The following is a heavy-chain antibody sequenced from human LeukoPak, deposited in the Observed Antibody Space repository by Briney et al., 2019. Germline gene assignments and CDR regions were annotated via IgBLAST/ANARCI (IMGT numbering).Heavy chain of an antibody. CDR3: AKAYSAWIFFDY. CDR1: GFTFSSYA. D-gene: IGHD3-3*01. CDR2: ISGSGGST. V-gene: IGHV3-23*01. Sequence: GGSLRLSCAASGFTFSSYAMSWVRQAPGKGLEWVSAISGSGGSTYYADSVKGRFTISRDNSKSTLYLQMNSLRAEDTAVYYCAKAYSAWIFFDYWGQGTLVTVSS. J-gene: IGHJ4*02.